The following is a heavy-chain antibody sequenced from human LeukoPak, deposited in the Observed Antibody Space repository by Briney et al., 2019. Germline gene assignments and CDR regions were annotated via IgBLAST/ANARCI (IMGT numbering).Heavy chain of an antibody. CDR1: GGSISSSSYS. D-gene: IGHD1-20*01. V-gene: IGHV4-39*07. Sequence: PSETLSLTCTVSGGSISSSSYSWGWIRQPPGKGLEWIGSIYYSGSTYYNPSLKSRVTISVDTSKNQFSLKLSSVTAADTAVYYCARGIGWYNWNLQYFDLWGRGTLVTVSS. CDR3: ARGIGWYNWNLQYFDL. CDR2: IYYSGST. J-gene: IGHJ2*01.